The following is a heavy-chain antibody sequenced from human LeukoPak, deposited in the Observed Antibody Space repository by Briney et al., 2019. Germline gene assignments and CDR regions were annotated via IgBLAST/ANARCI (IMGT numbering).Heavy chain of an antibody. CDR2: IYYSGST. V-gene: IGHV4-59*01. D-gene: IGHD3-10*01. J-gene: IGHJ2*01. CDR3: ARVLWFGEAHWYFDL. CDR1: GFTFSSYE. Sequence: GSLRLSCAASGFTFSSYEMNWVRQPPGKGLEWIGYIYYSGSTNYSPSLKSRVTISVDTSKNHFSLRLNSVTAADTAVYYCARVLWFGEAHWYFDLWGRGTLVTVS.